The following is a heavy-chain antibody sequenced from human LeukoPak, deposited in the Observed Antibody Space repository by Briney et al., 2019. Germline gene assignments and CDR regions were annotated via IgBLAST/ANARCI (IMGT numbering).Heavy chain of an antibody. Sequence: PGGSLRLSCAASGFTFDDYAMHWVRQAPGKGLEWVSGISWNSGSIGYADSVKGRFTISRDNAKNSLYLQMNSLRAEDTALYYCAKDYSSGWYNDYFDYWGQGTLVTVSS. CDR1: GFTFDDYA. V-gene: IGHV3-9*01. CDR2: ISWNSGSI. J-gene: IGHJ4*02. CDR3: AKDYSSGWYNDYFDY. D-gene: IGHD6-19*01.